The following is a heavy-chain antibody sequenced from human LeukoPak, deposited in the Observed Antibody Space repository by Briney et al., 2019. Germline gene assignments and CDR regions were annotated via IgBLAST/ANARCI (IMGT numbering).Heavy chain of an antibody. Sequence: ASVKVSCKASGYPFTGYYMHWVRQAPGQGLEWMGWINPNSGGTGYAQKFQGRVTMTRDTSISTAYMELSRLRSDDTAVYYCARDYLLYDTSGYYYLLRYWGQGTLVTVSS. CDR2: INPNSGGT. V-gene: IGHV1-2*02. D-gene: IGHD3-22*01. CDR1: GYPFTGYY. CDR3: ARDYLLYDTSGYYYLLRY. J-gene: IGHJ4*02.